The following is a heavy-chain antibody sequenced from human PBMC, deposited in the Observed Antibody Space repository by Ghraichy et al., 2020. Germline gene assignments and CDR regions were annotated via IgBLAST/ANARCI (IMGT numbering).Heavy chain of an antibody. CDR1: GYTFARPG. D-gene: IGHD3-9*01. Sequence: ASVKVSCKSSGYTFARPGITWLRQAPGQGLEWMGWINIDSGKTNYAQNLQDRPTMTTDTSTNTAYMELRNLRFDDTAMYYFALSGDGRYSHAWGQGTLVTVSS. CDR2: INIDSGKT. J-gene: IGHJ5*02. CDR3: ALSGDGRYSHA. V-gene: IGHV1-18*01.